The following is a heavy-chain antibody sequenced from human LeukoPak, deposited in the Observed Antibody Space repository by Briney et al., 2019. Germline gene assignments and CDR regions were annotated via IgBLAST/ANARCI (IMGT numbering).Heavy chain of an antibody. V-gene: IGHV3-48*01. CDR1: GFTYSDYS. CDR2: ISSSSATI. Sequence: GGSLRLSCAASGFTYSDYSMKWVRQAPGKGLEWVSYISSSSATIYYADSVKGRFTISRDNAKNSLYLQLSSLRAEDTAVYYCARDYCSTTSCRYDFWGQGTLVTVSS. J-gene: IGHJ4*02. D-gene: IGHD2-2*01. CDR3: ARDYCSTTSCRYDF.